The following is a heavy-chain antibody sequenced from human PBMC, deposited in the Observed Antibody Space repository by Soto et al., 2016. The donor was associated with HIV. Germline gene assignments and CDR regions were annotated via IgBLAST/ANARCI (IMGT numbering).Heavy chain of an antibody. Sequence: VQLQESGPGLVKPSETLSLTCTVSGGSVSSATDYWSWIRQPPGKGLEWIGYIYYNGSTNYNPPLKSRVTISLDTSKNQFSLKLTSVTAADTAVYHCARVAEIVGATKFFDYWGQGTLVTSPQ. V-gene: IGHV4-61*01. J-gene: IGHJ4*02. CDR1: GGSVSSATDY. CDR3: ARVAEIVGATKFFDY. D-gene: IGHD1-26*01. CDR2: IYYNGST.